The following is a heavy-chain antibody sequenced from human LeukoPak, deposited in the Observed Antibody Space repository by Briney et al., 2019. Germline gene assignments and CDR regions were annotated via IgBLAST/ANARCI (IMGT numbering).Heavy chain of an antibody. CDR3: AKLNYDFWSGYYDPNWFDP. CDR1: GGSISSGGYY. D-gene: IGHD3-3*01. V-gene: IGHV4-31*03. Sequence: SETLSLTCTVSGGSISSGGYYWSWIRQHPGKGLEWIGYIYYSGSTYYNPSLKSRVTISVDTSKNQFSLKLSSVTAADTAVYYCAKLNYDFWSGYYDPNWFDPWGQGTLVTVSS. J-gene: IGHJ5*02. CDR2: IYYSGST.